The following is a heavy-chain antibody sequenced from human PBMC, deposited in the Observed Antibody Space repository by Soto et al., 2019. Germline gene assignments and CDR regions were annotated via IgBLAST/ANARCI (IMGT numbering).Heavy chain of an antibody. CDR1: GYTLTELS. CDR2: FDPEDGET. V-gene: IGHV1-24*01. J-gene: IGHJ4*02. D-gene: IGHD6-19*01. CDR3: ATMHSSGWILTVDY. Sequence: ASVKVSCKVSGYTLTELSMHWVRQAPGKGLEWMGGFDPEDGETIYAQKFQGRVTMTEDTSTDTAYMELSSLRSEDTAVYYCATMHSSGWILTVDYWGQGTLVTVSS.